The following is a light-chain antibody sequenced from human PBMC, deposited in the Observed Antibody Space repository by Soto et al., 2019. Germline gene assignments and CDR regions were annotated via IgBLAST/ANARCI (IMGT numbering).Light chain of an antibody. CDR2: DAS. J-gene: IGKJ5*01. Sequence: DIPMTQSPSSLPASVGDRVTITCQASQDIRSHLNWYQQKSGKAPKLLISDASDLQTGVPSRFSGRGSGTDFTFTISSLQPEDVATYFCQQYDNLLTFGQGTRLEIK. CDR3: QQYDNLLT. CDR1: QDIRSH. V-gene: IGKV1-33*01.